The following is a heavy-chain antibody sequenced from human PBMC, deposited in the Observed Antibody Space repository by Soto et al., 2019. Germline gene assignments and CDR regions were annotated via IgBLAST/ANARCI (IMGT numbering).Heavy chain of an antibody. J-gene: IGHJ4*02. V-gene: IGHV3-11*01. CDR3: ARDSGSYFVSGPLDY. CDR1: GFAFSDYY. CDR2: ISSSGSTI. D-gene: IGHD1-26*01. Sequence: GGSLRLSCAASGFAFSDYYMSWVRQAPGKGLEWVSYISSSGSTIYYADSVKGRFTISRDNAKNSLYLQMNSLRAEDTAVYYCARDSGSYFVSGPLDYWGQGTLVTVSS.